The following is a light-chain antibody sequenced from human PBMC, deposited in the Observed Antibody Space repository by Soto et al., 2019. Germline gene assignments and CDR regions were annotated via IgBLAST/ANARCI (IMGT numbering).Light chain of an antibody. Sequence: EIVMTQSPATLSVSPGERATLSCRASQSVSGNLAWYQQKPGQAPRLLIYGASTRATGFPARFSGSGSGTAFTLTIGSLQSEDFAVYYCQQYNDWLRTFGQGTKVEIK. V-gene: IGKV3-15*01. J-gene: IGKJ1*01. CDR1: QSVSGN. CDR2: GAS. CDR3: QQYNDWLRT.